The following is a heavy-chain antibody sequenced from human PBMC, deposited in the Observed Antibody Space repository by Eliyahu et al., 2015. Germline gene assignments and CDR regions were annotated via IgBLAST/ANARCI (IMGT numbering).Heavy chain of an antibody. D-gene: IGHD3-9*01. CDR3: AKYYDILSGYSPSYYGMDV. J-gene: IGHJ6*02. V-gene: IGHV3-30*18. CDR1: GFXFSXXG. Sequence: QVQLVESGGGVVQPGXXLXLXCXASGFXFSXXGMHXVRQAPGKGLEWVAVISYDGSNKYYADSVKGRFTISRDNSKNTLYLQMNSLRAEDTAVYYCAKYYDILSGYSPSYYGMDVWGQGTTVTVSS. CDR2: ISYDGSNK.